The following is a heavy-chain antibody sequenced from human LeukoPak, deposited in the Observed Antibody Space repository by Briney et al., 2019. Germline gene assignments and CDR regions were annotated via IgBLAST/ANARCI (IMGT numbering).Heavy chain of an antibody. V-gene: IGHV4-34*01. Sequence: PSETLSLTCAVYGGSFSGYYWSWIRQPPGKGLEWIGEINHSGSTNYNPSLKSRVTISVDTSKNQFSLKLSSVTAADTAVYYCARDSGAGGYYYYGMDVWGQGTTVTVSS. CDR2: INHSGST. J-gene: IGHJ6*02. D-gene: IGHD6-19*01. CDR3: ARDSGAGGYYYYGMDV. CDR1: GGSFSGYY.